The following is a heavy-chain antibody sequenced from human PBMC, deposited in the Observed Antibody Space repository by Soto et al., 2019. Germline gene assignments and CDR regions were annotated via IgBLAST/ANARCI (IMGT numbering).Heavy chain of an antibody. Sequence: QLQLQESGPGLVKPSETLSLTCTVSGGSISSSSYYWGWIRQPPGKGLEWIGSIYYSGSTYYNPSLKSRVTISVDTSKNQFSLKLSSVTAADTAVYYCARQTYYYDKLDYWGQGTLVTVSS. J-gene: IGHJ4*02. D-gene: IGHD3-22*01. V-gene: IGHV4-39*01. CDR3: ARQTYYYDKLDY. CDR1: GGSISSSSYY. CDR2: IYYSGST.